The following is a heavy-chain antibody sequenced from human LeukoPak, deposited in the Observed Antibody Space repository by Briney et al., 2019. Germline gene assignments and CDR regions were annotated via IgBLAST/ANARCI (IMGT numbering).Heavy chain of an antibody. CDR1: GGSFSGYY. V-gene: IGHV4-34*01. CDR2: INHSGST. D-gene: IGHD5-18*01. CDR3: AREAAMADLDY. J-gene: IGHJ4*02. Sequence: SETLSLTCAVYGGSFSGYYWSWIRQPPGKGLEWIGEINHSGSTNYNLSLKSRVTISIDTSKNQFSLKLSSVTAADTAVYYCAREAAMADLDYWGQGTLVTVSS.